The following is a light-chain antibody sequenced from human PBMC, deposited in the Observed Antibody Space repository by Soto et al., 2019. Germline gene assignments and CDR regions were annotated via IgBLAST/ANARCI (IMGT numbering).Light chain of an antibody. CDR1: QDISNY. CDR3: QQYGHLSYT. V-gene: IGKV1-33*01. CDR2: DAS. Sequence: DIQMTQSPSSLSASVGDSVTITYQASQDISNYLNWYQQKPGKAAKLLIYDASNTDTGVPSRFTGSGSGTDFSITISSMQPEDIATDYAQQYGHLSYTFGQGTKLEIK. J-gene: IGKJ2*01.